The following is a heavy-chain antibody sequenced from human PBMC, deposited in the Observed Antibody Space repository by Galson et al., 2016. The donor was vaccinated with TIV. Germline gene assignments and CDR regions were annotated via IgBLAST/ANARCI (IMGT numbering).Heavy chain of an antibody. D-gene: IGHD5-18*01. CDR3: AKEGYSYRLS. CDR2: VYPSGNT. J-gene: IGHJ4*02. V-gene: IGHV4-4*07. CDR1: GGSVTSSH. Sequence: ETLSLTCTVSGGSVTSSHWSWIRQPAGKGLEWIGRVYPSGNTNYSPTLKSRVTMSLDTSKNQFSLNLMSVTAADTAVYYCAKEGYSYRLSWGQGILVTVSS.